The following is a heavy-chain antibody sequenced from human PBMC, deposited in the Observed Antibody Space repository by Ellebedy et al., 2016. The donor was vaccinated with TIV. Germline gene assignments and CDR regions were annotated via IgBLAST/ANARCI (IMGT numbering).Heavy chain of an antibody. J-gene: IGHJ4*02. D-gene: IGHD2-15*01. CDR3: ARGDIVVVAFDY. Sequence: GSLRLSXAVYGGSFSGYYWSWIRQPPGKGLEWIGEINHSGSTNYNPSLKSRVTISVDTSKNQFSLKLSSVTAADTAVYYCARGDIVVVAFDYWGQGTLVTVSS. V-gene: IGHV4-34*01. CDR2: INHSGST. CDR1: GGSFSGYY.